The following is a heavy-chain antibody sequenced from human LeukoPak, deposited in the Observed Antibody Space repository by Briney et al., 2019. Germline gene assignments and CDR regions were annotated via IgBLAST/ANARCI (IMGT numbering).Heavy chain of an antibody. D-gene: IGHD2-2*01. CDR2: IYHSGST. J-gene: IGHJ5*02. CDR3: ARDLRVVPAATNWFDP. CDR1: GGSISSSNW. Sequence: PSGTLSLTCAVSGGSISSSNWWSWVRQPPGKGLEWIGEIYHSGSTNYNPSLKSRVTISVDKSKNQFSLKLSSMTAADTAVYYCARDLRVVPAATNWFDPWGQGTLVTVSS. V-gene: IGHV4-4*02.